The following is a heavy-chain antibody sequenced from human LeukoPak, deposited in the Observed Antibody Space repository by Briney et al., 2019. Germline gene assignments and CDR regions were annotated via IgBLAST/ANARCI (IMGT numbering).Heavy chain of an antibody. CDR2: INHSGST. D-gene: IGHD3-9*01. CDR3: ARGRYNDILTGYYKSTTFDY. J-gene: IGHJ4*02. Sequence: PSETLSLTCAVYGGSFSGYYWSWIRQSPGKGLERIGEINHSGSTNYNPSLKSRVTISVDTSKNQFSLKLSSVTAADTAVYYCARGRYNDILTGYYKSTTFDYWGQGTLVTVSS. CDR1: GGSFSGYY. V-gene: IGHV4-34*01.